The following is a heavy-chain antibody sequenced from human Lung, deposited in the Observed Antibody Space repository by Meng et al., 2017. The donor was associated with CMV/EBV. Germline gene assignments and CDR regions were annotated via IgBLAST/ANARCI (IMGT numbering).Heavy chain of an antibody. D-gene: IGHD3-3*01. J-gene: IGHJ4*02. Sequence: SCAASGFTFSNYGMSWVRQAPGKGLEWVSAIRGASTYYADSVKGRFTISRDNSKNTLYLQMNTLRAEDTAVYYCAKPRPEEIGLVTPFESWGQGTXVTVSS. CDR2: IRGAST. V-gene: IGHV3-23*01. CDR1: GFTFSNYG. CDR3: AKPRPEEIGLVTPFES.